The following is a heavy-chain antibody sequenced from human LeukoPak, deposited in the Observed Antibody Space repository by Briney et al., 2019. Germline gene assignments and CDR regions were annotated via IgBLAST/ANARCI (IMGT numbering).Heavy chain of an antibody. CDR1: GGSFSGYY. CDR3: ARGRYCSGGSYYYNP. Sequence: SETLSLTCAVYGGSFSGYYWSWIRQPPGKGLEWIGEINHSGSTNYNPSPKSRVTISVDTSKNQFSLKLSSVTAADTAVYYCARGRYCSGGSYYYNPWGQGTLVTVSS. V-gene: IGHV4-34*01. CDR2: INHSGST. D-gene: IGHD2-15*01. J-gene: IGHJ5*02.